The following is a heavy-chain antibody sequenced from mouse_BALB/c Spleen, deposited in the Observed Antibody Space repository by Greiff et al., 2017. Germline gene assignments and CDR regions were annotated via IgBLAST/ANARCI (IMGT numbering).Heavy chain of an antibody. V-gene: IGHV7-3*02. CDR1: GFTFTDYY. J-gene: IGHJ3*01. CDR3: ARDRPLGFAY. CDR2: IRNKANGYTT. D-gene: IGHD3-1*01. Sequence: DVKLVESGGGLVQPGGSLRLSCATSGFTFTDYYMSWVRQPPGKALEWLGFIRNKANGYTTEYSASVKGRFTISRDNSQSILYLQMNTLRAEDSATYCCARDRPLGFAYWGQGTLVTVSA.